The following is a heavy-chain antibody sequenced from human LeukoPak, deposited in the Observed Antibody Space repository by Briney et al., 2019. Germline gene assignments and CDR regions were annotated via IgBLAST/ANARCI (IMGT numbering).Heavy chain of an antibody. D-gene: IGHD3-9*01. V-gene: IGHV4-34*01. J-gene: IGHJ6*02. CDR1: GGSFSGYY. Sequence: PSETLSLTCAVYGGSFSGYYWSWIRQPPGKGLEWIGEIKHSGSTNYNPSLKSRVTISVDTSKNQFSLKLSSVTAADTAVYYCARSRYYDILTGYRPDYYYYGMDVWGQGTTVTVSS. CDR2: IKHSGST. CDR3: ARSRYYDILTGYRPDYYYYGMDV.